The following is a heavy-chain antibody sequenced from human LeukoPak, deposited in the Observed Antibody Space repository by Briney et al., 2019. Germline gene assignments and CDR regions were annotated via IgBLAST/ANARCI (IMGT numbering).Heavy chain of an antibody. CDR2: ISGSGGAT. Sequence: GGSLRLSCAASGFTFNTYGMSWVRQAPGKGLEWVSGISGSGGATYYADSVKGRFTISRDNSKNTVYLQMNSLRAEDTAVYYCAKASLCSTTSCYAFDIWGQGTMVTVSS. CDR1: GFTFNTYG. J-gene: IGHJ3*02. CDR3: AKASLCSTTSCYAFDI. V-gene: IGHV3-23*01. D-gene: IGHD2-2*01.